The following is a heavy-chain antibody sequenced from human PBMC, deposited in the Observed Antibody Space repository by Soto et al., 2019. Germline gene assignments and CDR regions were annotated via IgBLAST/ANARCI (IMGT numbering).Heavy chain of an antibody. CDR2: ISYDGSNK. Sequence: PGGSLRLSCAASGFTFSSYAMHWVRQAPGKGLEWVAVISYDGSNKYYADSVKGRFTISRDNSKNTLYLQMNSLRAEDTAVYYCARDPGYYYDSSGYYYFDYWGQGTLVTVSS. CDR3: ARDPGYYYDSSGYYYFDY. V-gene: IGHV3-30-3*01. D-gene: IGHD3-22*01. CDR1: GFTFSSYA. J-gene: IGHJ4*02.